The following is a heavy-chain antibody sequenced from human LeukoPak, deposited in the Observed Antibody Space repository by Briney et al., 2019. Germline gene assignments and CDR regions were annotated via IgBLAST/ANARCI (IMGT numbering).Heavy chain of an antibody. CDR2: IFYSGST. D-gene: IGHD3-22*01. V-gene: IGHV4-59*01. J-gene: IGHJ6*02. CDR1: GGSINRNF. Sequence: SETLSLTCSVSGGSINRNFWSWVRQPPGKGLEWIGNIFYSGSTNYNPSLESRVSISVDTSKNQFSLRLSSVTAADTAVYYCARLDSQSRKVWGQGTTVTVSS. CDR3: ARLDSQSRKV.